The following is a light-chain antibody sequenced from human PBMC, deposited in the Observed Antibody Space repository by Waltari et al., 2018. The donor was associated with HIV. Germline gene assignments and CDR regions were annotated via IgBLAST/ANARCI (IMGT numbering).Light chain of an antibody. J-gene: IGKJ4*01. CDR2: GAS. CDR1: QSVSSSY. V-gene: IGKV3-20*01. Sequence: EIVLTHSPVTLSLSPGERATLSCRASQSVSSSYLAWYQQKPGQAPRLLIYGASSRATGIPDRFSGSGSGTEFTLTISRLEPEDFAVYYCQQYGSSPPLTFGGGTKVEIK. CDR3: QQYGSSPPLT.